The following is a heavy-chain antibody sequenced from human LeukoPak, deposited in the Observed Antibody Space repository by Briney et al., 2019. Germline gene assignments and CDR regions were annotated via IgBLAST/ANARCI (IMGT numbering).Heavy chain of an antibody. CDR3: ARGRWLQNFDD. Sequence: GSLRLSCAASGFTFSNFAMYWVRQAPGKGLEWVAVISYDGTSEHYADSVKGRFSISRDNSKKTVFLQMNSLRPVDTAVYYCARGRWLQNFDDWGQGTLVTVSS. D-gene: IGHD5-24*01. CDR2: ISYDGTSE. J-gene: IGHJ4*02. V-gene: IGHV3-30-3*01. CDR1: GFTFSNFA.